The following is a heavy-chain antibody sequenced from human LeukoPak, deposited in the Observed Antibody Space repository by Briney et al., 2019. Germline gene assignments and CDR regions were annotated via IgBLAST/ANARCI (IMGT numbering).Heavy chain of an antibody. D-gene: IGHD2-15*01. CDR3: ARRLRGYCSGGSSYSGAFDI. CDR2: INHSGST. CDR1: GGSFSGYF. J-gene: IGHJ3*02. V-gene: IGHV4-34*01. Sequence: PSETLSLTCAVYGGSFSGYFWSGIRQPPGKGLEWIGEINHSGSTKYNPALKSRVTTSADTSKNQSPLKLSSVTAADTAVYYCARRLRGYCSGGSSYSGAFDIWGQGTMVTVSS.